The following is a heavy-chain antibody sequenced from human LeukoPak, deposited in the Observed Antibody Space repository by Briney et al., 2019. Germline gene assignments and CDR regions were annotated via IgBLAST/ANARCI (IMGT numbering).Heavy chain of an antibody. CDR1: GGTFSSYA. CDR3: ARVSASAVLVLIY. V-gene: IGHV1-18*01. J-gene: IGHJ4*02. CDR2: ISAYNGNT. D-gene: IGHD6-13*01. Sequence: ASVKVSCKASGGTFSSYAISWVRQAPGQGLEWMGWISAYNGNTNYAQKLQGRVTMTTDTSTSTAYMELRSLRSDDTAVYYCARVSASAVLVLIYWGQGTLVTVSS.